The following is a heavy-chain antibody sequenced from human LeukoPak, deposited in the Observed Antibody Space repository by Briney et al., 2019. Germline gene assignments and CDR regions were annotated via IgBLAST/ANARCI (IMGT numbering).Heavy chain of an antibody. CDR2: ISSSSSYI. Sequence: KPGGSLRHSCAASGFTFSSYSMNWVRQAPGKGLEWVSSISSSSSYIYYADSVKGRFTISRDNAKNSLYLQMNSLRAEDTAVYYCARELNWNLDYWGQGTLVTVSS. J-gene: IGHJ4*02. V-gene: IGHV3-21*01. CDR3: ARELNWNLDY. CDR1: GFTFSSYS. D-gene: IGHD1-1*01.